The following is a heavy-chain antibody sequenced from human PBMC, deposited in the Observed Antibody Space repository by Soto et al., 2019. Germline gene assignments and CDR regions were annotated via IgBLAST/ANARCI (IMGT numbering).Heavy chain of an antibody. V-gene: IGHV3-11*01. CDR1: GFTFSDYY. CDR2: ISSSGSTI. D-gene: IGHD3-16*02. Sequence: PGGSLRLSCAASGFTFSDYYMSRIRQAPGKGLEWVSYISSSGSTIYYADSVKGRFTISRDNAKNSLYLQMNSLRAEDTAVYYCASQVGYVWGSYRYMSYWGQGTLVTVSS. J-gene: IGHJ4*02. CDR3: ASQVGYVWGSYRYMSY.